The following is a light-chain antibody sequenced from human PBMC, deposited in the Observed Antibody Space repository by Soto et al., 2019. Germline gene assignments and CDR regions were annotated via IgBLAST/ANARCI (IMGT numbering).Light chain of an antibody. CDR3: QQYNSYSPT. CDR2: KAS. Sequence: IRMTQSPSSLPASTGDRVTITCRASQGISTWLAWYQQEPGKAPKLLIHKASSLQSGVPSRFSGSGSGTDFTLTISSLHPDDFATYYCQQYNSYSPTFGQGTKVDIK. J-gene: IGKJ1*01. CDR1: QGISTW. V-gene: IGKV1-5*03.